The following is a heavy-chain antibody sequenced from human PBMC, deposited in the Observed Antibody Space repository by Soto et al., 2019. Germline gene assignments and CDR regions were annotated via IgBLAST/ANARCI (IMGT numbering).Heavy chain of an antibody. J-gene: IGHJ6*02. CDR2: ISAYNGNR. V-gene: IGHV1-18*01. D-gene: IGHD3-3*01. Sequence: GASVKVSCKASGYTFTNSIITWVRQAPGQGLEWMGWISAYNGNRQYARKLQGGVTMTTESSTSTAYMELRSLTSDDTALYFCARNHDFWVGRGGGMDVWGQGTTVTVSS. CDR1: GYTFTNSI. CDR3: ARNHDFWVGRGGGMDV.